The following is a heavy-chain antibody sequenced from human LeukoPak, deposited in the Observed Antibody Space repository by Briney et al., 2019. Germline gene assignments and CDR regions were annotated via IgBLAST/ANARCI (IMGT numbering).Heavy chain of an antibody. CDR3: ARTGQWLATNGFDP. CDR2: IYYSGST. D-gene: IGHD6-19*01. J-gene: IGHJ5*02. V-gene: IGHV4-59*01. CDR1: GGSISSYY. Sequence: SETLSLTCTVSGGSISSYYWSWIRQPPGKGLDWIGYIYYSGSTNYNPSLKSRVTISVDTSKNQFSLKLSSVTAADTAVYYCARTGQWLATNGFDPWGQGTLVTVSS.